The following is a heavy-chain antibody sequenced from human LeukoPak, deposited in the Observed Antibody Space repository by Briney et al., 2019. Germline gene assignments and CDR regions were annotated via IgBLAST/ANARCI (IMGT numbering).Heavy chain of an antibody. J-gene: IGHJ3*02. CDR3: AKYQDPYCGGDCYSDDAFDI. V-gene: IGHV3-30*18. Sequence: GGSLRLSCAASGFPFSSYGMHWVRQAPGKGLEWVAVISYDGSNKYYADSVKGRFTISRDNSKNTLYLQMNSLRAEDTAVYYCAKYQDPYCGGDCYSDDAFDIWGQGTMVTVSS. CDR1: GFPFSSYG. D-gene: IGHD2-21*02. CDR2: ISYDGSNK.